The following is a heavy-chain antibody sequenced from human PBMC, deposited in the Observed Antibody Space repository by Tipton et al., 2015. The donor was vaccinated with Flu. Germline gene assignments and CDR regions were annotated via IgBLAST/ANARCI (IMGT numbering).Heavy chain of an antibody. CDR1: GSSFGSDYC. CDR2: VYTSGST. D-gene: IGHD5-12*01. V-gene: IGHV4-61*02. J-gene: IGHJ4*02. CDR3: ARGTGYANAYLDS. Sequence: TLSLTCSVSGSSFGSDYCWGWVRQPAGKGLEWIGRVYTSGSTNYNPSLKSRVTISIDTSKNQFSLKVTSLAAADTAVYYCARGTGYANAYLDSWGQGTLVTVSS.